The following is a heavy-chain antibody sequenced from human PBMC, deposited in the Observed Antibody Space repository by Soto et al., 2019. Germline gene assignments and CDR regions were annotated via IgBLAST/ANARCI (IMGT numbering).Heavy chain of an antibody. CDR3: ARLTAGPGGYYGGNSFSFYLGPKFDY. J-gene: IGHJ4*02. D-gene: IGHD4-17*01. V-gene: IGHV4-59*01. Sequence: SETLSLTCTVSGGSISSYCWSWIRQPPGKGLEWIGYIYYSGSTNYNPSLKSRVTISVDTSKNQFSLKLSSVTAADTAVYYCARLTAGPGGYYGGNSFSFYLGPKFDYWGQGTLVTVSS. CDR1: GGSISSYC. CDR2: IYYSGST.